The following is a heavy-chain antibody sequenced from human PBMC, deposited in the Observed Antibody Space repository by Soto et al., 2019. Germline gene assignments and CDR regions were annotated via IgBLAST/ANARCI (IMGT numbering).Heavy chain of an antibody. Sequence: ASVKGSCKASGYAFTSYYMHWVRQAPGQGLEWRGIINPSGGSTSYAQKFQGRVTMTSDTSTSTVYMELSSLRSEATALYYCARDGLSGITECFDYWGPGALVTVSS. CDR2: INPSGGST. V-gene: IGHV1-46*01. J-gene: IGHJ4*02. D-gene: IGHD3-3*01. CDR3: ARDGLSGITECFDY. CDR1: GYAFTSYY.